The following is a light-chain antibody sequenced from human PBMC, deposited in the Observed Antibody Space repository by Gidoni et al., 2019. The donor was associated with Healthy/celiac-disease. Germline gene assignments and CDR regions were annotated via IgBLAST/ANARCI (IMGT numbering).Light chain of an antibody. CDR2: DAG. CDR3: SVWDSSSDHPVV. CDR1: NIGSKS. J-gene: IGLJ2*01. Sequence: SYVLTQPPSVSVAPGKTARITCGGNNIGSKSVPWYQHKPGKAPGLVVYDAGARPSGLPGGFSGSNSGNTATLNLRRVEAGDEADYYCSVWDSSSDHPVVFGGGTKLTVL. V-gene: IGLV3-21*03.